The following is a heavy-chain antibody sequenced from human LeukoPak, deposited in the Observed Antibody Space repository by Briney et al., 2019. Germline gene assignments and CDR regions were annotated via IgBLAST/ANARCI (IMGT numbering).Heavy chain of an antibody. Sequence: PGGSLRLSCAASGFTFSSYSMNWVRQAPGKGLEWVSSISSSSSYIYYADSVKGRFTISRDNSKNTLSLQMNSLGAGDTAIYYCARENWIFDDNTWKRGWFDPWGQGTLVTVSA. D-gene: IGHD1-1*01. CDR1: GFTFSSYS. V-gene: IGHV3-21*04. J-gene: IGHJ5*02. CDR3: ARENWIFDDNTWKRGWFDP. CDR2: ISSSSSYI.